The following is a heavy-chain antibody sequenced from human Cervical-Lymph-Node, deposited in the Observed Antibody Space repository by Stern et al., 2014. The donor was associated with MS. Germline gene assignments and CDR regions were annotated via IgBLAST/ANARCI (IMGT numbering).Heavy chain of an antibody. CDR1: GAAFTDYY. Sequence: QAQLQQWGAGLLRPSETLSLTCAVYGAAFTDYYWSWIRQTPGKGLEWIGEINHMEKTSRNPSLMSRVTLSVDTSKNQFSLKLNSVTAADTAVYYCARERKVERSARVFVSFDVWGQGTLLTVSS. D-gene: IGHD1-1*01. CDR3: ARERKVERSARVFVSFDV. V-gene: IGHV4-34*01. CDR2: INHMEKT. J-gene: IGHJ3*01.